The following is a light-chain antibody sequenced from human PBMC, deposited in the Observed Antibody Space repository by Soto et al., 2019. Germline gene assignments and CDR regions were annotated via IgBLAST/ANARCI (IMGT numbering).Light chain of an antibody. CDR1: SSDVGDYDY. J-gene: IGLJ1*01. V-gene: IGLV2-11*01. CDR2: DVS. CDR3: SSYTSDSSYV. Sequence: QSALTQPRSVSGSPGQSVTISCTGTSSDVGDYDYVSWYQQHPGGAPKVMIYDVSKRPSGVPGRFSGSKSGNTASLTISGLQAEDEADYYCSSYTSDSSYVFGSGTKVTVL.